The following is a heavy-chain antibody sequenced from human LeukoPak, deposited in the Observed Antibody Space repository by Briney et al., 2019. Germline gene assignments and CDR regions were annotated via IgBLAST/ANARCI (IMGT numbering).Heavy chain of an antibody. Sequence: PSETLSLTCAVYGGSFSGYYWSWIRQPPGKGLEWIGEINHSGSTNYNPSLKSRVTISVDTSKNQFSLKLSSVTAADTAVYYCARSMGGITGTTSLFDYWGQGTLVTVSS. V-gene: IGHV4-34*01. CDR1: GGSFSGYY. J-gene: IGHJ4*02. CDR3: ARSMGGITGTTSLFDY. CDR2: INHSGST. D-gene: IGHD1-7*01.